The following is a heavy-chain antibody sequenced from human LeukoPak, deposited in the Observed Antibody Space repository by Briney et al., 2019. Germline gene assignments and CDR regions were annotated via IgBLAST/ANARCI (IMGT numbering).Heavy chain of an antibody. CDR2: IYYSGST. V-gene: IGHV4-59*08. CDR1: GGSISTYF. Sequence: PSETLSLTCTVSGGSISTYFWNWIRQPPGKGLEWIGYIYYSGSTNYNPSLKSRVTISVDTSKNQFSLKLSSVTAADTAVYYCARADHPDYGSGSIRTWGQGTLVTVSS. D-gene: IGHD3-10*01. J-gene: IGHJ4*02. CDR3: ARADHPDYGSGSIRT.